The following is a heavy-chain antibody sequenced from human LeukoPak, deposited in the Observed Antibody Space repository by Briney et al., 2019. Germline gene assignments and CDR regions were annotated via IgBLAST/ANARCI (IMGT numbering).Heavy chain of an antibody. CDR2: IYSSGST. D-gene: IGHD5-12*01. CDR1: GGSISNYY. CDR3: AREWLRRFDY. Sequence: SETLSLTCTVSGGSISNYYWSWIRQPPGKGLEWIGNIYSSGSTNYNPSLKSRVTISVDTSKNQFSLKLSSVTAADTAVYYCAREWLRRFDYWGQGTLVTVSS. V-gene: IGHV4-59*01. J-gene: IGHJ4*02.